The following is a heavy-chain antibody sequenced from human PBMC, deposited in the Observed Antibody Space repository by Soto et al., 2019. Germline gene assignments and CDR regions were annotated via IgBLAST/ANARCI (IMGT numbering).Heavy chain of an antibody. CDR3: ARVGIVVVVAATLGGSAFDI. J-gene: IGHJ3*02. Sequence: PSETLSLISTVSCGSISSGDYYWSWIRQPPGKGLEWIGYIYYSGSTYYNPSLKSRVTISVDTSKNQFSLKLSSVTAADTAVYYCARVGIVVVVAATLGGSAFDIWGQGTMVTVSS. D-gene: IGHD2-15*01. CDR1: CGSISSGDYY. CDR2: IYYSGST. V-gene: IGHV4-30-4*01.